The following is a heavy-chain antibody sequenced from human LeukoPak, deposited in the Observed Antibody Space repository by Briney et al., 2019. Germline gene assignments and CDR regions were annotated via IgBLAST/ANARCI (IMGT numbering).Heavy chain of an antibody. Sequence: GGSLRHSCAASGFTFSSYAMTWVRQAPGKGLEWVSSISGGGSRTYCADSVKGRFTISRDNSKNTLYLQMNSLRAEDTAEYYCARAQVVLTPFPLYVLDVWGQGTTVTVSS. V-gene: IGHV3-23*01. D-gene: IGHD2-21*02. J-gene: IGHJ6*02. CDR2: ISGGGSRT. CDR3: ARAQVVLTPFPLYVLDV. CDR1: GFTFSSYA.